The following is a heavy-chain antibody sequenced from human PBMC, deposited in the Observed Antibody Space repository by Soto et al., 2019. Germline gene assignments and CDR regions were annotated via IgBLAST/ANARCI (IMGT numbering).Heavy chain of an antibody. CDR2: IYYSGST. D-gene: IGHD1-1*01. V-gene: IGHV4-39*01. CDR3: PRQDSWTPWDS. J-gene: IGHJ4*02. CDR1: RGSVSRSNHY. Sequence: PWETRSHTCHGSRGSVSRSNHYWGWIRLPPGKGLEWIGSIYYSGSTYYSPSLKSRVTISVDTSKNQFSLKLTSVTAADTAAYLCPRQDSWTPWDSRAQPSQVT.